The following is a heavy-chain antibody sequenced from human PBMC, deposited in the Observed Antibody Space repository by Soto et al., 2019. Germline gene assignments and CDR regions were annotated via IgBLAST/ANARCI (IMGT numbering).Heavy chain of an antibody. CDR3: ARGSRYDFWSGYYPTNSYLDY. Sequence: SETLSLTCAFYGGSFSGYYWSRIRQPPGKGLEWIGEINHSGSTNYNPSLKSRVTISVDTSKNQFSLKLSSVTAADTAVYYCARGSRYDFWSGYYPTNSYLDYWGQGTLVTVSS. D-gene: IGHD3-3*01. CDR1: GGSFSGYY. CDR2: INHSGST. V-gene: IGHV4-34*01. J-gene: IGHJ4*02.